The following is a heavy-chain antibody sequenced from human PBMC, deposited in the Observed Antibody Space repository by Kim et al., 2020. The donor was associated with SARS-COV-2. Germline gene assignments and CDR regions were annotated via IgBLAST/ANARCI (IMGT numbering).Heavy chain of an antibody. CDR3: AGPRNTAYGMAV. V-gene: IGHV3-74*01. Sequence: TSYAESVKVRFTIAKDNAKNALYLQMNRLRAEDTAVYYCAGPRNTAYGMAVWGQGTTVTVSS. D-gene: IGHD5-18*01. CDR2: T. J-gene: IGHJ6*02.